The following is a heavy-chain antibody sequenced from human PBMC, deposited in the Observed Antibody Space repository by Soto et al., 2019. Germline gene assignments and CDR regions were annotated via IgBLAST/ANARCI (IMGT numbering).Heavy chain of an antibody. V-gene: IGHV1-2*06. CDR3: ARDRPSGITRESDY. CDR1: GYIFTDFY. CDR2: INPDTGDT. D-gene: IGHD3-10*01. J-gene: IGHJ4*02. Sequence: QVQLVQSGTEVKQPGASVKVSCKASGYIFTDFYIHWVRQAPGQGLEWVGRINPDTGDTLFAQRFQGTVTMPRATSISTVSMEVLRLRPDDTAVYYCARDRPSGITRESDYWGQGTQITVSS.